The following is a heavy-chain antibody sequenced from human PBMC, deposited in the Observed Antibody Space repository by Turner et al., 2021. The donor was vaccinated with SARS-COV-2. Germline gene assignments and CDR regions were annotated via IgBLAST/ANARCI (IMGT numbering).Heavy chain of an antibody. J-gene: IGHJ6*02. CDR1: GFTFSNYA. Sequence: EEQLLESGGGLVQPGGSLRLSCAASGFTFSNYAMSWVRQAPGKGLEWVLTISGSGAATYFADSVKGRFTIFRDTSKNTLYLQMNSLRAEDTALYYCTKRGDYYYYGMDVWGQGTTVTVSS. D-gene: IGHD3-16*01. CDR3: TKRGDYYYYGMDV. V-gene: IGHV3-23*01. CDR2: ISGSGAAT.